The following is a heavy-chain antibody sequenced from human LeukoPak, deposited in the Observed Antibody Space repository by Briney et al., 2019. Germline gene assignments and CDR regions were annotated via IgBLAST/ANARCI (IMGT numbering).Heavy chain of an antibody. V-gene: IGHV3-48*01. CDR3: ARGWLRFLWAFDY. Sequence: GGSLRLSCAASGFTLSSYSMNWVRQAPGKGLEWVSYISSSSSKIYYADSVKGRFTISRDNAKNSLYLQMNSLRAEDTAVYYCARGWLRFLWAFDYWGQGTLVTVSS. CDR2: ISSSSSKI. D-gene: IGHD5-12*01. J-gene: IGHJ4*02. CDR1: GFTLSSYS.